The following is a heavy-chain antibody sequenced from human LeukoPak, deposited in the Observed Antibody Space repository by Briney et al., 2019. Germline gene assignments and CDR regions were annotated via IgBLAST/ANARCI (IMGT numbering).Heavy chain of an antibody. CDR3: ARDSRAYITMVRNWFDP. D-gene: IGHD3-10*01. Sequence: ASVKVSCKASGYTFTSYGISWVRQAPGQGLECMGWISAYNGNTNYAQKLQGRVTMTTDTSTSTAYMELRSLRSDDTAVYYCARDSRAYITMVRNWFDPWGQGTLVTVSS. V-gene: IGHV1-18*01. J-gene: IGHJ5*02. CDR2: ISAYNGNT. CDR1: GYTFTSYG.